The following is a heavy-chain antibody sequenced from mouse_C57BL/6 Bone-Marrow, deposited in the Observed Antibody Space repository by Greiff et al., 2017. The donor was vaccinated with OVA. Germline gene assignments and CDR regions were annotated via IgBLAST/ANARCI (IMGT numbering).Heavy chain of an antibody. Sequence: EVKLVESGPGLVKPSQSLSLTCSVTGYSITSGYYWNWIRQFPGNKLEWMGYISYDGSNNYNPSLKNRISITRDTSKNQFFLKLNSVTTEDTATYYCARDRFITTPHFDYWGQGTTLTVSS. CDR3: ARDRFITTPHFDY. CDR2: ISYDGSN. CDR1: GYSITSGYY. V-gene: IGHV3-6*01. D-gene: IGHD1-1*01. J-gene: IGHJ2*01.